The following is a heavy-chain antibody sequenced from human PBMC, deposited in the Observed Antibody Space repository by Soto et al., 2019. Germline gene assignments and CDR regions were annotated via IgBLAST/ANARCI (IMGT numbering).Heavy chain of an antibody. CDR2: ISISTNYI. CDR3: ARESEDLTSNFDY. V-gene: IGHV3-21*06. CDR1: GITFTSNS. Sequence: GGSVGLSCGASGITFTSNSMNGVRQAPGKGLGWVSSISISTNYIYYGDSMKGRFTISRDNAKNSLYLEMNSLRAEDTALYYCARESEDLTSNFDYWGQGTVVTVSS. J-gene: IGHJ4*02.